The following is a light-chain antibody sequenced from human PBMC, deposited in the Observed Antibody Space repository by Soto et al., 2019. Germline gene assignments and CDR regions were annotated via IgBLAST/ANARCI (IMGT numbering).Light chain of an antibody. V-gene: IGLV2-23*01. CDR2: EGS. Sequence: QSALTQPASVSGSPGQSITISCTGTRTNIGSYNLVSWYQQHPGKAPKLMIYEGSKRPSGVSHRFSGSKSVNTASLTISGLEAEDEADFYCCSYAGSSTWVFGGGTKLPVL. CDR1: RTNIGSYNL. CDR3: CSYAGSSTWV. J-gene: IGLJ3*02.